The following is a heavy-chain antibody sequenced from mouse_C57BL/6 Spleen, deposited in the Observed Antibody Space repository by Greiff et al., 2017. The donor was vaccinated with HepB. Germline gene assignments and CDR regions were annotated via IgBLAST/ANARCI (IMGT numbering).Heavy chain of an antibody. J-gene: IGHJ2*01. Sequence: EVHLVESEGGLVQPGSSMKLSCTASGFTFSDYYMAWVRQVPEKGLEWVANINYDGSSTYYLDSLKSRFIISRDNAKNILYLQMSSLKSEDTATYYCARGLDGYYFDYWGQGTTLTVSS. CDR1: GFTFSDYY. V-gene: IGHV5-16*01. D-gene: IGHD2-3*01. CDR3: ARGLDGYYFDY. CDR2: INYDGSST.